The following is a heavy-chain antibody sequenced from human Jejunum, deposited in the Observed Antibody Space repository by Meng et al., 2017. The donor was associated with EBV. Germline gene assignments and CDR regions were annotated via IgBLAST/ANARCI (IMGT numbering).Heavy chain of an antibody. CDR2: INPNSGGT. D-gene: IGHD2-2*01. J-gene: IGHJ6*02. CDR3: ARDHCSSATCYELKYYGMDV. Sequence: QGQLGQAGVGVKKPGASVKVSCKASGYTFTGYYLHWVRQAPGQGLEWMGWINPNSGGTEYAQKFQGWVTITRDTSISTACMELSRLKSDDTAVYYCARDHCSSATCYELKYYGMDVWGQGTTVTVSS. V-gene: IGHV1-2*04. CDR1: GYTFTGYY.